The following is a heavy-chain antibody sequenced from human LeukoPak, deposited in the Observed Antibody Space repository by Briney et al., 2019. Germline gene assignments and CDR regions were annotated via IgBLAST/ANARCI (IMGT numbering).Heavy chain of an antibody. J-gene: IGHJ4*02. CDR1: GYTFTSYD. CDR2: MNPNSGNT. Sequence: ASVKVSCKASGYTFTSYDINWVRQATGQGLEWMGWMNPNSGNTGYAQKFQGRVTMTRDTSTSTVYMELSSLRSEDTAVYYCARGEGRYNWNDGIDYWGQGTLVTVSS. D-gene: IGHD1-20*01. V-gene: IGHV1-8*01. CDR3: ARGEGRYNWNDGIDY.